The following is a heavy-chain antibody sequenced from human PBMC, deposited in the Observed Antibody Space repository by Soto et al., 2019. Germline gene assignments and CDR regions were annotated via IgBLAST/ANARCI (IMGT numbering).Heavy chain of an antibody. V-gene: IGHV3-30*18. CDR3: AKDYYDSSGYFAPYYYYGMDV. CDR1: GFTFSSYG. J-gene: IGHJ6*02. Sequence: QVQLVESGGGVVQPGRSLRLSCAASGFTFSSYGMHWVRQAPGKGLEWVAVISYDGSNKYYADSVKGRFTISRDNSKNALYLQMNSLRAEDTSVYYCAKDYYDSSGYFAPYYYYGMDVWGQGTTVTVSS. CDR2: ISYDGSNK. D-gene: IGHD3-22*01.